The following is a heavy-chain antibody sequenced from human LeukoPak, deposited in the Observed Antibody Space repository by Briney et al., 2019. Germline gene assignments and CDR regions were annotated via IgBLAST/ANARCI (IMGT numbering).Heavy chain of an antibody. D-gene: IGHD3-22*01. CDR2: IYTSGST. CDR3: ARDYYDSSGYYYYNY. CDR1: GGSISNSY. V-gene: IGHV4-4*07. J-gene: IGHJ4*02. Sequence: SETLSLTCTVSGGSISNSYWSWIRQPAGKGLEWIGRIYTSGSTNYNPSLKSRVTMSVDTSKNQFSLKLSSVTAADTAVYYCARDYYDSSGYYYYNYWGQGTLVTVSS.